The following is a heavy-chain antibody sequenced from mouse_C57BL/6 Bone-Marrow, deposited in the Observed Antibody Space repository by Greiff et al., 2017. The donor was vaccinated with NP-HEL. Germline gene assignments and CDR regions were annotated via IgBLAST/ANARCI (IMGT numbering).Heavy chain of an antibody. Sequence: EVQVVESGGGLVKPGGSLKLSCAASGFTFSSYAMSWVRQTPEKRLEWVATISDGGSYTYYPDNVKGRFTISRDNAKNNLYLQMSHLKSEDTAMYYCARDPLFFDVWGTGTTVTVSS. D-gene: IGHD1-1*01. CDR3: ARDPLFFDV. V-gene: IGHV5-4*01. CDR1: GFTFSSYA. J-gene: IGHJ1*03. CDR2: ISDGGSYT.